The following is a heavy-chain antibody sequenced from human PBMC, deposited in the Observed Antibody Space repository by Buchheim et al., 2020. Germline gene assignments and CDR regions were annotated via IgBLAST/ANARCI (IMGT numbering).Heavy chain of an antibody. D-gene: IGHD1/OR15-1a*01. J-gene: IGHJ4*01. CDR1: GFSFTSYW. V-gene: IGHV5-51*01. Sequence: EVQLVQSGVEVKKPGESLKISCKCSGFSFTSYWIGWVRQMPGKGLEWMGNIYPGNSDTTYSPAFQGQVTFSVDKPTSPAFLHLSRLKDSDSATYYCARLGNIATSMDYWGHGTL. CDR3: ARLGNIATSMDY. CDR2: IYPGNSDT.